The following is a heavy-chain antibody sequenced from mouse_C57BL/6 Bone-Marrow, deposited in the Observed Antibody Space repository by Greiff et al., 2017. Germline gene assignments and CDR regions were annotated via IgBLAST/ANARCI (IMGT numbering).Heavy chain of an antibody. CDR3: AREVYGNCRCFDY. D-gene: IGHD1-1*01. Sequence: VQLQQSGPELVKPGASVKISCKASGYTFTDYHMNWVKQSHGKSLEWIGDINPNNGGTSYNQKFKGKATLTVDNSSSTAYMELRRLTSEDSAVYYGAREVYGNCRCFDYWGQGTTLTVSS. CDR1: GYTFTDYH. V-gene: IGHV1-26*01. CDR2: INPNNGGT. J-gene: IGHJ2*01.